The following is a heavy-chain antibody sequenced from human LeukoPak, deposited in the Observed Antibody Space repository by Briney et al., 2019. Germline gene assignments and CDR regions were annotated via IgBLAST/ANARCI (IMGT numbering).Heavy chain of an antibody. CDR3: ARDRGRGYSGYAY. Sequence: PSETLSLTCSVSGGSISSYYGSWIRQPPGMGLEWIGYIFYSGTTNYNPSLKSRVTISVDTSKNQFSLKLSSVTAADTAVYYCARDRGRGYSGYAYWGQGTLVTVSS. D-gene: IGHD5-12*01. CDR2: IFYSGTT. CDR1: GGSISSYY. V-gene: IGHV4-59*01. J-gene: IGHJ4*02.